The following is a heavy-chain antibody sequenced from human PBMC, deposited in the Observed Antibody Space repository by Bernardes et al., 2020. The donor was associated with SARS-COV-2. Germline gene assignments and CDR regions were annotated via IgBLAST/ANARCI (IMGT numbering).Heavy chain of an antibody. D-gene: IGHD2-2*01. J-gene: IGHJ4*02. CDR3: ASHYCSTTRCYVDY. Sequence: GGSLRLSCAASGFPFFTYAMSWFRQPPGQGLEWVSSIPSSGYTTYYADSVKGRFTISRDISRNTLSLQMNSLRAEDTALYYCASHYCSTTRCYVDYWGQGTLVTVSS. V-gene: IGHV3-23*01. CDR2: IPSSGYTT. CDR1: GFPFFTYA.